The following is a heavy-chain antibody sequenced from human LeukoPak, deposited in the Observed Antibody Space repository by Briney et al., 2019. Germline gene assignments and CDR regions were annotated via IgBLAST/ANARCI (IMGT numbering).Heavy chain of an antibody. V-gene: IGHV4-34*01. CDR3: SGAPTKDY. CDR1: GGSFSGYY. J-gene: IGHJ4*02. CDR2: INHSGST. Sequence: SETLSLTCAVYGGSFSGYYWSWIRQPPGKGLEWIGEINHSGSTNYNPSLKSRVTISVDTSKNQFSLKLSSVTAADTAVYYCSGAPTKDYWGQGTLVTVSS.